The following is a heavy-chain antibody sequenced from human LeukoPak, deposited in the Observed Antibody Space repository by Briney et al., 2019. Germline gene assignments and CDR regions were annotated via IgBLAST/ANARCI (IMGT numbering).Heavy chain of an antibody. CDR3: ARDSGHGDYVPFDY. CDR1: GGTFSSYA. V-gene: IGHV1-69*01. Sequence: VASVKVSCKASGGTFSSYAIGWVRQAPGQGLEWMGGIIPIFGTANYAQKFQGRVTITADESTSTAYMELSSLRSEDTAVYYCARDSGHGDYVPFDYWGQGTLVTVSS. CDR2: IIPIFGTA. D-gene: IGHD4-17*01. J-gene: IGHJ4*02.